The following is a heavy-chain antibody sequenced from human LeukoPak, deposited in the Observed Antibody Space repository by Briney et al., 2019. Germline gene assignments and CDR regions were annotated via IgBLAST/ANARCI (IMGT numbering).Heavy chain of an antibody. CDR3: ARAPNYYYSTPTHYFDY. J-gene: IGHJ4*02. V-gene: IGHV4-39*07. D-gene: IGHD3-22*01. Sequence: SETLSLTCTVSGGSISSSSYYWGWIRQPPGKWLEWIGSIYYSGSTYYNPSLKSRVTISVDTSKNQFSLKLSSVTAADTAVYYCARAPNYYYSTPTHYFDYWGQGTLVTVSS. CDR1: GGSISSSSYY. CDR2: IYYSGST.